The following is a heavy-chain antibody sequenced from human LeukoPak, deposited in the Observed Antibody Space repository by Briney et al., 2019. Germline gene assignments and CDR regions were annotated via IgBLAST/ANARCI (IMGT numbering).Heavy chain of an antibody. D-gene: IGHD3/OR15-3a*01. CDR3: ARRGNTDSWTVLIDY. V-gene: IGHV3-11*01. CDR2: ISEDGRIT. Sequence: GGSLRLSCAASGFTFSDFYMTWTRQAPGKGLEWISYISEDGRITYYADSLKGRFTISRDNAKNSLSLQVDSLRADDTAVYFCARRGNTDSWTVLIDYWGQGTLVTVSS. J-gene: IGHJ4*02. CDR1: GFTFSDFY.